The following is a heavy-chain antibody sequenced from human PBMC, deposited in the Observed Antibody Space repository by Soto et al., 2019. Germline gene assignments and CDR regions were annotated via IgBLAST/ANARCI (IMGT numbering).Heavy chain of an antibody. D-gene: IGHD1-1*01. CDR1: GYTFTSYD. J-gene: IGHJ3*02. V-gene: IGHV1-8*01. Sequence: ASVKVSCKASGYTFTSYDINWVRQATGQGLEWMGWMNPNSGNTGYAQKFQGRVTITRDTSASTAYMELSSLRSEDTAVYYCARSRSEERRAFDIWGQGTMVTVSS. CDR2: MNPNSGNT. CDR3: ARSRSEERRAFDI.